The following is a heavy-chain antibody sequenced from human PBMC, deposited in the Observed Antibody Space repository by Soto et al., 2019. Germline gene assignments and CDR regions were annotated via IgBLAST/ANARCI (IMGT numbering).Heavy chain of an antibody. CDR2: IIPIVGTA. D-gene: IGHD6-6*01. CDR1: GGTFSSYA. V-gene: IGHV1-69*06. J-gene: IGHJ6*02. Sequence: QVQLVQSGAEVTKPGSSVKVSCKASGGTFSSYAISWVRQAHGQGLEWMGGIIPIVGTANYAQKFQGSVTITADKSTSAAYMELSSLRSEDTVVYYCAPSGGYGLDVWGQGTTVTVSS. CDR3: APSGGYGLDV.